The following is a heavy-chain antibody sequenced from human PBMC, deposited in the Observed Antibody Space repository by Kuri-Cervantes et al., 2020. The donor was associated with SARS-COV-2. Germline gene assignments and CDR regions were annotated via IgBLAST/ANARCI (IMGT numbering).Heavy chain of an antibody. CDR3: ARVPAAYCGGDCYR. CDR1: GGSVSSGSYY. J-gene: IGHJ4*02. CDR2: IYYSGST. D-gene: IGHD2-21*02. V-gene: IGHV4-61*01. Sequence: SQTLSLTCAVSGGSVSSGSYYWSWIRQPPGKGLEWIGYIYYSGSTNYNPSLKSRVTISVDTSKNQFSLKLSSVTAADAAVYYCARVPAAYCGGDCYRWGQGTLVTVSS.